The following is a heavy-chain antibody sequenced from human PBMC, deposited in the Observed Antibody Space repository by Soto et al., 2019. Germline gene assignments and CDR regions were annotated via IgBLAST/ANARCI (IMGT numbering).Heavy chain of an antibody. D-gene: IGHD3-16*01. CDR3: AISQDRGGRTTFIY. CDR1: GFTFSSHS. Sequence: GGSLRLSCAASGFTFSSHSMNWVRQAPGKGLEWVSSISNRSRYIYYADSVKGRFIISRDNAENSLYLQMNSLRAEDTALYYCAISQDRGGRTTFIYWGQGTQVTVSS. V-gene: IGHV3-21*04. CDR2: ISNRSRYI. J-gene: IGHJ4*02.